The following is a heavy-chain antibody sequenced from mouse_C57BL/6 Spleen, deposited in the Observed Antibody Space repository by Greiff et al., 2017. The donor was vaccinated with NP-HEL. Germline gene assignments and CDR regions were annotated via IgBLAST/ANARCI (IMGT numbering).Heavy chain of an antibody. V-gene: IGHV1-18*01. CDR2: INPNNGGT. Sequence: VQLKESGPELVKPGASVKIPCKASGYTFTDYNMDWVKQSHGKSLEWIGDINPNNGGTIYNQKFKGKATLTVDKSSSTAYMELRSLTSEDTAVYYCARVGGSYPLYWYFDVWGTGTTVTVSS. CDR3: ARVGGSYPLYWYFDV. CDR1: GYTFTDYN. J-gene: IGHJ1*03. D-gene: IGHD1-1*02.